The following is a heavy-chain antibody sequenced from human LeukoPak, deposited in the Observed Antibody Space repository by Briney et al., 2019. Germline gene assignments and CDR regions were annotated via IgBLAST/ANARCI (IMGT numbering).Heavy chain of an antibody. Sequence: PGGSLRLSCAASGFTFSSYSMNWVRQAPGKGLEWVSVISGSGGSTYHADSVKGRFTISRDNSKNTLYLQMNSLRAEDTAVYYCAKVDYYGSGSYYNEHGMDVWGQGTTVTVSS. D-gene: IGHD3-10*01. V-gene: IGHV3-23*01. J-gene: IGHJ6*02. CDR2: ISGSGGST. CDR3: AKVDYYGSGSYYNEHGMDV. CDR1: GFTFSSYS.